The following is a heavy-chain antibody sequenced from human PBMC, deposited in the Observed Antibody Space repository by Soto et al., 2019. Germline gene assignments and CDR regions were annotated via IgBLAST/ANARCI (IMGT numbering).Heavy chain of an antibody. CDR1: GFIFSDYE. D-gene: IGHD2-8*02. Sequence: EAELVESGGGLVQPGGSLTLSCAASGFIFSDYEVDWVRQAPGRGPEWISYISDGGTTIYYAASVKGRFTISRDDAKKSLYLHMHNLRVDDTAIYFCVKEYCTGGTCFDAVDLWGQGTVVTVSS. CDR3: VKEYCTGGTCFDAVDL. V-gene: IGHV3-48*03. CDR2: ISDGGTTI. J-gene: IGHJ3*01.